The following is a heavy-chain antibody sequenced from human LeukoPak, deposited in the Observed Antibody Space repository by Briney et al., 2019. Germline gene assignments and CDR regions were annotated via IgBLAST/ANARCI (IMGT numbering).Heavy chain of an antibody. CDR3: AKDFRIGYSAHFDY. V-gene: IGHV3-23*01. D-gene: IGHD2-21*01. CDR1: GFTFNSNA. Sequence: GGSLRLSCAASGFTFNSNAMSWVRQAPGKGLEWVSAISGSGTSTYYADSVKGWFSISRDNSKNTLYLQMDSLRGEDTAVYYCAKDFRIGYSAHFDYWGQGALVTVSS. CDR2: ISGSGTST. J-gene: IGHJ4*02.